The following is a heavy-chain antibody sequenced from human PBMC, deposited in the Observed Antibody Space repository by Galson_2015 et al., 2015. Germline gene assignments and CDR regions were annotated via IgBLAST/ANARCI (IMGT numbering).Heavy chain of an antibody. D-gene: IGHD3-9*01. Sequence: SLRLSCAASGFTFSGSAIHWVRQASGKGLEWVGRIRSKANNYATAYVASVNGRFTISRDDSKNMAYLQMNSLKTEDTAVYYCTILDDILISGIDVWRQGTPVTASS. V-gene: IGHV3-73*01. J-gene: IGHJ6*02. CDR2: IRSKANNYAT. CDR1: GFTFSGSA. CDR3: TILDDILISGIDV.